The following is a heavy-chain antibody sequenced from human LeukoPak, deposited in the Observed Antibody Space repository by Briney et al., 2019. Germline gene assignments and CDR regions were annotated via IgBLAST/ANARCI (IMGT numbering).Heavy chain of an antibody. CDR3: ASPTRYSSSWYVDY. D-gene: IGHD6-13*01. CDR2: IRGKTYGGTT. Sequence: GGPRRLSGMASGFTFGDYAMSGVRQAPGKGLEGVGFIRGKTYGGTTEYAASVKGRFTISRDDSKSIAYLQMNSLKTEDTAVYYCASPTRYSSSWYVDYWGQGTLVTVSS. V-gene: IGHV3-49*04. J-gene: IGHJ4*02. CDR1: GFTFGDYA.